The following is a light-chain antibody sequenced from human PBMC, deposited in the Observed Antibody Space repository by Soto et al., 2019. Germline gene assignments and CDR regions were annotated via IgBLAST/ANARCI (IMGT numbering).Light chain of an antibody. CDR2: DAS. Sequence: EIVLTQSPGTLSLSPGERATLSCRASLSVTSNFIAWYQHKPGQAPRLLLYDASNRATGIPDRFSGSGSGTDFSLTISRLEPEDFAVYYCQQYGSSVWTFGQGTKVEIK. CDR3: QQYGSSVWT. V-gene: IGKV3-20*01. CDR1: LSVTSNF. J-gene: IGKJ1*01.